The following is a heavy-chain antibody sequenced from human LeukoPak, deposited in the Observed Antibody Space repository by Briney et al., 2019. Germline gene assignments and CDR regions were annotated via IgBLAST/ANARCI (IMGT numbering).Heavy chain of an antibody. CDR1: GYTFSIYD. CDR3: ARGLPLDH. V-gene: IGHV1-8*01. CDR2: MQPYSGNT. D-gene: IGHD2-21*02. J-gene: IGHJ4*02. Sequence: RASVRVSCKASGYTFSIYDISWVRQAPGQGLEWLACMQPYSGNTDYAQKFQGRLTMTRNSSTNTVYMELSSLTSEDTAVYYCARGLPLDHWGQGTLVTVSS.